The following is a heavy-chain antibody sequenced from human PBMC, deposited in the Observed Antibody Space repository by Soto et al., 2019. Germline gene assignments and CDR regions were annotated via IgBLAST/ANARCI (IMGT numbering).Heavy chain of an antibody. V-gene: IGHV3-21*01. Sequence: GGSQRLSCAASGFTFSSYSMNWVRQAPGKGLEWVSSISSSSSYIYYADSVKGRFTISRDNAKNSLYLQMNSLRAEDTAVYYCAREAGTYFDYWGQGTLVTVSS. J-gene: IGHJ4*02. CDR1: GFTFSSYS. CDR3: AREAGTYFDY. CDR2: ISSSSSYI. D-gene: IGHD1-1*01.